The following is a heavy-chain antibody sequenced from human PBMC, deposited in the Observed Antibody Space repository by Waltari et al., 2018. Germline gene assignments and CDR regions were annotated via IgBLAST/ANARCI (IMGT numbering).Heavy chain of an antibody. J-gene: IGHJ4*02. Sequence: EVQLLESGGGLVQPGGSLRPSCAASGFTFSNYAMTWVRQAPGKGLEWVSGITSSGGSTYYAASVKGRFTIARDSSRNTLHLQMNSLRAEDTAIYYCTKWLTAAGTGWFDCWGQGTLVTVSS. CDR2: ITSSGGST. CDR1: GFTFSNYA. D-gene: IGHD6-13*01. CDR3: TKWLTAAGTGWFDC. V-gene: IGHV3-23*01.